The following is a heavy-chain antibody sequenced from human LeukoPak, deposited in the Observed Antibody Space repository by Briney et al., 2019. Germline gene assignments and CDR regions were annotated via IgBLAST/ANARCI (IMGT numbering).Heavy chain of an antibody. D-gene: IGHD3-10*01. CDR2: ISYDGSNK. J-gene: IGHJ4*02. V-gene: IGHV3-30*03. CDR3: TRAQSPVEGNYFDY. CDR1: GFTFSSYG. Sequence: GGSLRLSCAASGFTFSSYGMHWVRQAPGKGLEWVAVISYDGSNKYYADSVKGRFTIPKDNSENTLYLQMDSLRAGDTAVYYCTRAQSPVEGNYFDYWGQGTLVTVSS.